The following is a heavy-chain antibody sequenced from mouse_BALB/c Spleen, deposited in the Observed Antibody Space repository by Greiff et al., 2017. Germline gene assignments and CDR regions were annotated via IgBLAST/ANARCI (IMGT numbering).Heavy chain of an antibody. Sequence: VQLKESGPGLVAPSQSLSITCTVSGFSFTGYGVNWVRQPPGKGLEWLGMIWGDGSTDYNSALKSRLSISKDNSKSQVFLKMNRLQTDDTARYYCARDLYGNPFAYWGQGTLVTVSA. V-gene: IGHV2-6-7*01. J-gene: IGHJ3*01. D-gene: IGHD2-10*02. CDR1: GFSFTGYG. CDR3: ARDLYGNPFAY. CDR2: IWGDGST.